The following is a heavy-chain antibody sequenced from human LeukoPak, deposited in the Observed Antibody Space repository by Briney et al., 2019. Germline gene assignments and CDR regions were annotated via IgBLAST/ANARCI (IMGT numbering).Heavy chain of an antibody. CDR1: GFTFSSYS. CDR2: ISSSSSYI. Sequence: KAGGSLRLSCAASGFTFSSYSMNWVRQAPGKGLEWVSSISSSSSYIYYADSVKGRFTISRDNAKNSLYLQMNSLRAEDTAVYYCARDSEALPYYDFWSGYPIPGPIDYWGQGTLVTVSS. D-gene: IGHD3-3*01. CDR3: ARDSEALPYYDFWSGYPIPGPIDY. V-gene: IGHV3-21*01. J-gene: IGHJ4*02.